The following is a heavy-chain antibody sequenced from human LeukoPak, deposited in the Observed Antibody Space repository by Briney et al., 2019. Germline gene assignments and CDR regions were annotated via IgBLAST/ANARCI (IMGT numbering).Heavy chain of an antibody. CDR3: ARHGSGSYQRDNWFDP. V-gene: IGHV3-30-3*01. CDR1: GFTFDNYA. Sequence: GGSLRLSCEASGFTFDNYAMHWVSQAPGKGLEWVAVISYDGSNKYYADSVKGRFTISRDNSKNTLYLQMNSLRAEDTAVYYCARHGSGSYQRDNWFDPWGQGTLVTVSS. J-gene: IGHJ5*02. CDR2: ISYDGSNK. D-gene: IGHD1-26*01.